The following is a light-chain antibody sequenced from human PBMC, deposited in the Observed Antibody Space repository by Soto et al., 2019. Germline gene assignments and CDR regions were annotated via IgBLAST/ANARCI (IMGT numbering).Light chain of an antibody. Sequence: SYELTQPPSVSVAPGQTARITCGGNNIGSKSVQWYQQRPGLAPVLVVYDGDDRPSGIPERFSGSNSGSTATLTISRVEAGDEADYYCQVWDTSSYQYVFGIGTKVTVL. J-gene: IGLJ1*01. CDR3: QVWDTSSYQYV. CDR1: NIGSKS. CDR2: DGD. V-gene: IGLV3-21*02.